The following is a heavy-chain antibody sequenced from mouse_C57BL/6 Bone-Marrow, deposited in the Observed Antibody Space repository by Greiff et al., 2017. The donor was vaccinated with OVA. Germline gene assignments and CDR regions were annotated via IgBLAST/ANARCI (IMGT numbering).Heavy chain of an antibody. CDR1: GFSLTSYG. CDR2: IWSGGST. CDR3: ASPIYYGNYEGFAY. V-gene: IGHV2-2*01. Sequence: QVHVKQSGPGLVQPSQSLSITCTVSGFSLTSYGVHWVRQSPGKGLEWLGVIWSGGSTDYNAAFISRLSISKDNSKSQVFFKMNSLQADDTAIYYCASPIYYGNYEGFAYWGQGTLVTVSA. J-gene: IGHJ3*01. D-gene: IGHD2-1*01.